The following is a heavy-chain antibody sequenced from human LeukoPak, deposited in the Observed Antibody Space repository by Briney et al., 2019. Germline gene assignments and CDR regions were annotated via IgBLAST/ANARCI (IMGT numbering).Heavy chain of an antibody. D-gene: IGHD3-16*02. Sequence: GGSLRLSSAASGFTFSSYAMSWVRQAPGKGLEWVSAISGSGGSTYYADSVKGRFTISRDNSKNTLYLQMNSLRAEDTAVYYCATDYVWGSYRPLTDDYWGQGTLVTVSS. CDR1: GFTFSSYA. CDR3: ATDYVWGSYRPLTDDY. V-gene: IGHV3-23*01. CDR2: ISGSGGST. J-gene: IGHJ4*02.